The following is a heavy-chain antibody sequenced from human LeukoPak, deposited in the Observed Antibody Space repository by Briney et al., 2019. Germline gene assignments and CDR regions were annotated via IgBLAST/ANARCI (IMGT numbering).Heavy chain of an antibody. CDR3: AKDWTSHNGVYDCLDF. J-gene: IGHJ4*02. CDR1: GFSFGVHA. Sequence: PGGSLRLSCAASGFSFGVHAMTWVRQAPGKGPEWVATIGGPAETFYADSVKGRFIISRDNPRNSLYLQMNSLRAEDSALYYCAKDWTSHNGVYDCLDFWGQGTQVTVSS. CDR2: IGGPAET. V-gene: IGHV3-23*01. D-gene: IGHD3-16*01.